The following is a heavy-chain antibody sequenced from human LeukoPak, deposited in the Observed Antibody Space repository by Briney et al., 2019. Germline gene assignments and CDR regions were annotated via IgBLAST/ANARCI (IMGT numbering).Heavy chain of an antibody. J-gene: IGHJ3*02. Sequence: SETLSLTCTVSGGSISSYYWSWIRQPPGKGLEWIGYIYYSGSTNYNPSPKSRVTISVDTSKNQFSLKLSSVTAADTAVYYCARHQLDAFDIWGQGTMVTVSS. V-gene: IGHV4-59*08. CDR3: ARHQLDAFDI. CDR1: GGSISSYY. CDR2: IYYSGST.